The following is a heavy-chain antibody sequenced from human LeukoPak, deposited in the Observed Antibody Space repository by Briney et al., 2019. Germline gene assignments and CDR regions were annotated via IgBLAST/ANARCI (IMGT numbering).Heavy chain of an antibody. D-gene: IGHD1-26*01. V-gene: IGHV1-69*05. CDR1: GGTFSSYA. Sequence: AASVKVSCKASGGTFSSYAISWVRQAPGQGLEWMGRIIPIFGTANYAQKFQGRVTITTDESTSTAYMELSSLRSEDTAVYYCARDRKWEAGYYYYYMDVWGKGTTVTVSS. CDR2: IIPIFGTA. J-gene: IGHJ6*03. CDR3: ARDRKWEAGYYYYYMDV.